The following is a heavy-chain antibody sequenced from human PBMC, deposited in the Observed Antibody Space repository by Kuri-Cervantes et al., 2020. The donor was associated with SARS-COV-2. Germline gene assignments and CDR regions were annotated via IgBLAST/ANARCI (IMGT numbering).Heavy chain of an antibody. Sequence: LSLTCAASGFTFSSYDMHWVRQAPGKGLEWVAFISYDGNNKKCIASGKGRFTISRDNSQNKLYLQMRSLRPEDTAMYYCAKDGAGAHDFRGQGTLVTVSS. CDR1: GFTFSSYD. CDR2: ISYDGNNK. D-gene: IGHD4/OR15-4a*01. CDR3: AKDGAGAHDF. J-gene: IGHJ4*02. V-gene: IGHV3-30*18.